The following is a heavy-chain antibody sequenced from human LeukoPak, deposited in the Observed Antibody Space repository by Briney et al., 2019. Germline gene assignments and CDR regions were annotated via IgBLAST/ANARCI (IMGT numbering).Heavy chain of an antibody. Sequence: ASVKVPCKASGYTFTGYYMHWVRQAPGQGLEWMGWINPNSGGTNYAQKFQGRVTMTRDTSISTVYMELSRLRSDDTAVYYCARDNYHSRGYYFVPFGDGPNWWFDPWGQGTLVTVSS. CDR2: INPNSGGT. CDR3: ARDNYHSRGYYFVPFGDGPNWWFDP. J-gene: IGHJ5*02. V-gene: IGHV1-2*02. D-gene: IGHD3-22*01. CDR1: GYTFTGYY.